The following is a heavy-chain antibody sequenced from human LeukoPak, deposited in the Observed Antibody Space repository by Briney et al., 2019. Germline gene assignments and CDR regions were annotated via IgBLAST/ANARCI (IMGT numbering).Heavy chain of an antibody. CDR3: AKDKSSSWPLLDY. V-gene: IGHV3-30*02. D-gene: IGHD6-13*01. CDR2: IRYDGSNK. CDR1: GFTFSSYG. J-gene: IGHJ4*02. Sequence: GGSLRLSCAASGFTFSSYGMHWVRQAPGKGLEWVAFIRYDGSNKYYADSVKGRFTISRDNSKNTLYLQMNSLRAEDTAVYYCAKDKSSSWPLLDYWGQGTLVTVSS.